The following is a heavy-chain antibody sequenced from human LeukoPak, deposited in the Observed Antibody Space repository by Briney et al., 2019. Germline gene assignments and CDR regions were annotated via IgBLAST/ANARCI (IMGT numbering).Heavy chain of an antibody. D-gene: IGHD6-19*01. Sequence: GASVKVSCKASGYTFTSYGISWVRQAPGQGLEWMGWINAYNGNTNYAQKLQGRVTMTTDTSTSTAYMELRSLRSDDTAVYYCARDSYQWLGHGPLGYWGQGTLVTVSS. CDR1: GYTFTSYG. CDR2: INAYNGNT. V-gene: IGHV1-18*01. CDR3: ARDSYQWLGHGPLGY. J-gene: IGHJ4*02.